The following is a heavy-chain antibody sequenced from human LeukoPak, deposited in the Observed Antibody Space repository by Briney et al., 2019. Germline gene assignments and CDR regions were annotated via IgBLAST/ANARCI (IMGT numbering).Heavy chain of an antibody. D-gene: IGHD3-10*01. CDR3: AKDRVQLDYYGSGSLDY. V-gene: IGHV3-30*02. CDR2: IRYDGSNK. Sequence: GGSLRLSCAASGFTFSVSGMHWVRQAPDKVLEWLAFIRYDGSNKYYADSVKGRFTISRDNSKNMVYLQMNSLRSGETAIYYCAKDRVQLDYYGSGSLDYWGQGTLVTVSA. J-gene: IGHJ4*02. CDR1: GFTFSVSG.